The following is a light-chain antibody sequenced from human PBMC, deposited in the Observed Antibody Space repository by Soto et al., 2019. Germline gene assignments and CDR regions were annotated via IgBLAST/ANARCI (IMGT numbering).Light chain of an antibody. J-gene: IGKJ5*01. V-gene: IGKV1-33*01. CDR1: QDINKN. Sequence: DIQMTQSPSSRSASVGDRVTITCQASQDINKNLIWYQQKPGKAPKLLICDASDLETGVPSRFSGSGSGTGFTFTISSLQPEDFATYYCQQYESLPLTFGQGTRLEIK. CDR3: QQYESLPLT. CDR2: DAS.